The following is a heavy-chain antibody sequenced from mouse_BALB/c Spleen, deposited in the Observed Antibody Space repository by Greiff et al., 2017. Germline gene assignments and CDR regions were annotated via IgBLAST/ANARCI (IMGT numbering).Heavy chain of an antibody. V-gene: IGHV2-6-7*01. J-gene: IGHJ4*01. D-gene: IGHD2-14*01. CDR1: GFSLTGYG. Sequence: VKLQESGPGLVAPSQSLSITCTVSGFSLTGYGVNWVRQPPGKGLEWLGMIWGDGSTDYNSALKSRLSISKDNPKSQVFLKMNSLQTDDTARYYCARDGEVRRHAAMDYWGQGTSVTVSS. CDR2: IWGDGST. CDR3: ARDGEVRRHAAMDY.